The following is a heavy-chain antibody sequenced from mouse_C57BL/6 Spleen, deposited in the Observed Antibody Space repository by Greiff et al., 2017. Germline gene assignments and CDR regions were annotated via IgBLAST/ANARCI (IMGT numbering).Heavy chain of an antibody. CDR1: GFTFSSYG. CDR2: ISSGGSYT. J-gene: IGHJ3*01. V-gene: IGHV5-6*01. D-gene: IGHD1-1*01. CDR3: ARHYYGSSYEAWFAY. Sequence: EVQLQESGGDLVKPGGSLKLSCAASGFTFSSYGMSWVRQTPDKRLEWVATISSGGSYTYYPDSVKGRFTISRDNAKNTLYLQMSSLKSEDTAMYYCARHYYGSSYEAWFAYWGQGTLVTVSA.